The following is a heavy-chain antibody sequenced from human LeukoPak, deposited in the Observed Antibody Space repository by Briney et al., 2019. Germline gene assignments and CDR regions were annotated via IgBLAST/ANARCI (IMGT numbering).Heavy chain of an antibody. CDR1: GGSISNYY. J-gene: IGHJ4*02. Sequence: SETLSLTCTVPGGSISNYYWTWIRQPAGKGLEWIGRIHTSGNSDYNPSLKSRVTMSVDTSKNPFSLKLWSVTAADTAVYYCAREGSATARPFVSNDYWGQGTLVTVSS. CDR2: IHTSGNS. D-gene: IGHD6-6*01. V-gene: IGHV4-4*07. CDR3: AREGSATARPFVSNDY.